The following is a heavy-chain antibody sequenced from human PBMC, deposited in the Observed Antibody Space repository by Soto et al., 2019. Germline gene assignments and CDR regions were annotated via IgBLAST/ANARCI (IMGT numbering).Heavy chain of an antibody. CDR1: GFSFSSYS. D-gene: IGHD1-26*01. CDR2: IGGSSNSI. J-gene: IGHJ4*02. Sequence: EVQLVESGGGLVQPGGSLRLSCVGSGFSFSSYSMNWVRQAPGKGLEWVSYIGGSSNSIYYADYVKGRFSISRDNAKNSLYLQMNSLRDEDTAVYYCSRDVAVGADAHFDYWGQGTLVSGSS. CDR3: SRDVAVGADAHFDY. V-gene: IGHV3-48*02.